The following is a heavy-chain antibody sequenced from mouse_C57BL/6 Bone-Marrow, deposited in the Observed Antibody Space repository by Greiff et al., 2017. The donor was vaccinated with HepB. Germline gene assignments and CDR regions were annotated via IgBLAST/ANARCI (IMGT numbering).Heavy chain of an antibody. D-gene: IGHD1-1*01. CDR1: GYAFSSYW. J-gene: IGHJ4*01. CDR3: ASLYYGSSYDYAMDY. CDR2: IYPGDGDT. Sequence: QVQLQQSGAELVKPGASVKISCKASGYAFSSYWMNWVKQRPGKGLEWIGQIYPGDGDTNYNGKSKGKATLTADKSSSTAYMQLSSLTSEDSAVYFCASLYYGSSYDYAMDYWGQGTSVTVSS. V-gene: IGHV1-80*01.